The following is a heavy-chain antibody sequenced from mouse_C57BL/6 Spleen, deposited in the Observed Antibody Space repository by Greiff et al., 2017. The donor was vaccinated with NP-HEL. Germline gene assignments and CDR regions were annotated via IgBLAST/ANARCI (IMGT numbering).Heavy chain of an antibody. CDR1: GYTFTSYW. J-gene: IGHJ3*01. V-gene: IGHV1-52*01. CDR2: IDTSDSAT. D-gene: IGHD4-1*01. CDR3: GRGLTGSFAY. Sequence: QVQLQQPGAELVTPGSSLQLSCRASGYTFTSYWMHWVMQRPIQGLEWIGNIDTSDSATHYKLKFKDKATMTVDKSTITSYMQLSSLTSEDSAVDYGGRGLTGSFAYWGQGTLVTVSA.